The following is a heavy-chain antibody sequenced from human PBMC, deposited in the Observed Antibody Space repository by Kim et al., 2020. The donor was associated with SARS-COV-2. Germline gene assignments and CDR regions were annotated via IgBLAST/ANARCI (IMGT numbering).Heavy chain of an antibody. Sequence: GGSLRLSCAASGFTFSNAWMSWVRQAPGKGLEWVGRIKSKTDGGTTDYAAPVKGRFTISRDDSKNTLYLQMNSLKTEDTAVYYCTAPQAATYYYYGMDVWGQGTTVTVSS. J-gene: IGHJ6*02. CDR2: IKSKTDGGTT. D-gene: IGHD2-15*01. CDR1: GFTFSNAW. CDR3: TAPQAATYYYYGMDV. V-gene: IGHV3-15*01.